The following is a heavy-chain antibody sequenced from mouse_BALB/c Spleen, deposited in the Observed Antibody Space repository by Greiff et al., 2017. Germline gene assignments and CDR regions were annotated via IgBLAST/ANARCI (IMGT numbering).Heavy chain of an antibody. V-gene: IGHV6-6*02. CDR1: GFTFSNYW. CDR3: TRDGSWFAY. CDR2: IRLKSNNYAT. J-gene: IGHJ3*01. Sequence: EVMLVESGGGLVQPGGSMKLSCVASGFTFSNYWMNWVRQSPEKGLEWVAEIRLKSNNYATHYAESVKGRFTISRDDSKSSVYLQMNNLRAEDTGIYYCTRDGSWFAYWGQGTLVTVSA.